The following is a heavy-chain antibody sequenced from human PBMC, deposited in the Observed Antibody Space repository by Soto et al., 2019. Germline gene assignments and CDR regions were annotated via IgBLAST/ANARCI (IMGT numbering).Heavy chain of an antibody. V-gene: IGHV2-70*01. J-gene: IGHJ6*02. CDR1: GFSLSTSGMC. D-gene: IGHD6-19*01. CDR2: IDWDDDK. Sequence: SGPTLVNPTQTLTLTCTFSGFSLSTSGMCVSWIRQPPGKALEWLALIDWDDDKYYSTSLKTRLTITKDTSKNQVVLTMTNMDPVDTATYYCARISYSSGPYGMDVWGQGTTVTVSS. CDR3: ARISYSSGPYGMDV.